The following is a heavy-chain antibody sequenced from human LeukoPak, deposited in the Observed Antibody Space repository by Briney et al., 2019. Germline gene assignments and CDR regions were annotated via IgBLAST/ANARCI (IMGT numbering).Heavy chain of an antibody. J-gene: IGHJ4*02. CDR2: ISYSGTT. CDR3: ARGGASSRPFHY. CDR1: GDSMSTYY. D-gene: IGHD2-2*01. Sequence: ASETLSLTCTVSGDSMSTYYWSWIRQPPGKGLEWIGFISYSGTTNYNPSLKSRVTTSVDTSKNQFSLKVNSVTAADTAVYYCARGGASSRPFHYWGQGTLVTVSS. V-gene: IGHV4-59*01.